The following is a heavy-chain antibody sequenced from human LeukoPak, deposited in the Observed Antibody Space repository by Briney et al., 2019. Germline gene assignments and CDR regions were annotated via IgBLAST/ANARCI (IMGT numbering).Heavy chain of an antibody. CDR3: ARDYRTLLYYMDV. D-gene: IGHD1-14*01. V-gene: IGHV3-74*01. J-gene: IGHJ6*03. CDR1: GFSFSFYW. Sequence: GGSLRLSCAASGFSFSFYWMHWVRQAPGKGLVWVSRINTDGSTTSYADSVKGRFTISRDNAKNTLYLQMNSLRAEDTAVYYCARDYRTLLYYMDVWGKGTTVTVSS. CDR2: INTDGSTT.